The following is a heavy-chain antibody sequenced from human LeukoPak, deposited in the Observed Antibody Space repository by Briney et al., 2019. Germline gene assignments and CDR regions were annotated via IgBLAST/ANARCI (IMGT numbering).Heavy chain of an antibody. D-gene: IGHD5-18*01. Sequence: GGSLRLSCTASGFTFSDYYMNWIRQAPGKGLEWVLYIDSGITMYYADSVKGRFTISRDNAKNSLHLQMNSLRAEDTAVYYCASGGYNYGRYYFDYWGQGILVTVSS. V-gene: IGHV3-11*01. CDR2: IDSGITM. CDR3: ASGGYNYGRYYFDY. CDR1: GFTFSDYY. J-gene: IGHJ4*02.